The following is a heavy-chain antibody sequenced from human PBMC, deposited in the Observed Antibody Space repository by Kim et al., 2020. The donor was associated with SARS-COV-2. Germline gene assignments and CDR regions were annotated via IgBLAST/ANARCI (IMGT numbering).Heavy chain of an antibody. J-gene: IGHJ6*03. V-gene: IGHV3-43*02. CDR2: ISGDGGST. CDR1: GFTFDDYA. CDR3: ARDHLYYDILTGYYVQGFMDV. D-gene: IGHD3-9*01. Sequence: GGSLRLSCAASGFTFDDYAMHWVRQAPGKGLEWVSLISGDGGSTYYADSVKGRFTISRDNSKNSLYLQMNSLRTEDTALYYCARDHLYYDILTGYYVQGFMDVWGKGTTVTVSS.